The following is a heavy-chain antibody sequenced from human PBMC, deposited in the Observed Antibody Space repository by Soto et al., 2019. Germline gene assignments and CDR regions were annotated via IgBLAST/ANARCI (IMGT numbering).Heavy chain of an antibody. J-gene: IGHJ5*02. V-gene: IGHV4-30-2*01. CDR2: MYHSGST. Sequence: SETLSLTCAVSGGSISSGGYSWSWIRQPPGKGLEWIGYMYHSGSTYYNPSLKSRVTISIDRSKNQFSLKLSSVTAADTAVYYCARSIDPWGQGTLVTVSS. CDR3: ARSIDP. CDR1: GGSISSGGYS.